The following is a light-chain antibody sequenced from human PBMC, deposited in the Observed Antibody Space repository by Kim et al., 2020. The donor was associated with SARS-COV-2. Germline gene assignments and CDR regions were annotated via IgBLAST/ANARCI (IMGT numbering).Light chain of an antibody. Sequence: SPEERATPSCRTSPSVNNNYLAWYQRKPGQAPRLLIYGASSRATGIPDRFSGSASGTDFTLTISRLEPEDFAVYYCQQYCGSPPTFGQGTKVDIK. CDR3: QQYCGSPPT. CDR1: PSVNNNY. J-gene: IGKJ1*01. V-gene: IGKV3-20*01. CDR2: GAS.